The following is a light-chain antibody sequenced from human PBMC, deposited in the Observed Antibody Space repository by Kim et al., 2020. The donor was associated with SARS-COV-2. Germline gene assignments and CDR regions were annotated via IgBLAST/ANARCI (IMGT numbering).Light chain of an antibody. CDR2: QDN. V-gene: IGLV3-1*01. CDR1: KLGDKY. Sequence: SYELTQPPSVSVSPGQTASITCSGDKLGDKYACWYQQKPGQSPVLVIYQDNKRPSGIPERFSGSNSGNTATLIISGTQAMDEDDYYCQAWDSSTSVVFGGGTQLTVL. CDR3: QAWDSSTSVV. J-gene: IGLJ2*01.